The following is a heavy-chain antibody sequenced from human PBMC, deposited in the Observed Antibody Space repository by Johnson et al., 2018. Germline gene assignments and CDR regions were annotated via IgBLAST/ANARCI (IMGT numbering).Heavy chain of an antibody. CDR1: GTSIRSNY. CDR3: ARVPPYYYYIDV. V-gene: IGHV4-59*01. J-gene: IGHJ6*03. Sequence: QVQLQESGPGLVKXSETLSLXCGVSGTSIRSNYWTWIRQPPGKGLECIGYIYYSGNTNYNPSLKSRVTISVDTSKNQFSLKLSPVTAADMAVYYCARVPPYYYYIDVWGKGTTVTVSS. CDR2: IYYSGNT.